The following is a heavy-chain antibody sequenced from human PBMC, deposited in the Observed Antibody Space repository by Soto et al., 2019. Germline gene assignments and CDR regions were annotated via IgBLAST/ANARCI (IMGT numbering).Heavy chain of an antibody. V-gene: IGHV5-51*01. CDR2: IYPGDSDT. CDR3: ARPLRHYYDSSGYYY. CDR1: GYSFTSYW. J-gene: IGHJ4*02. D-gene: IGHD3-22*01. Sequence: GESLKISCKGSGYSFTSYWIGWVRQMPGKGLEWMGIIYPGDSDTRYSPSFQGQVTISADKSISTAYLQWSSLKASDTAMYYCARPLRHYYDSSGYYYWGQGTLVTVSS.